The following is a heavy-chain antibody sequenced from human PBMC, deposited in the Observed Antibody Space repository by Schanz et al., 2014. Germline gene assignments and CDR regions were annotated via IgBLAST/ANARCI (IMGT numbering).Heavy chain of an antibody. CDR3: ARVQDDILTGSEYYYGMDV. CDR1: GYTFRHYG. CDR2: ISGYNGNT. D-gene: IGHD3-9*01. V-gene: IGHV1-18*04. J-gene: IGHJ6*02. Sequence: QVQLVQSGGEVKKPGASVKVSCKASGYTFRHYGISWLRQAPGQGLEWMGYISGYNGNTNYAPKVQDRVTMTADTSTSTAYMDLRSLRSDDTAVYYCARVQDDILTGSEYYYGMDVWGQGTTVTVSS.